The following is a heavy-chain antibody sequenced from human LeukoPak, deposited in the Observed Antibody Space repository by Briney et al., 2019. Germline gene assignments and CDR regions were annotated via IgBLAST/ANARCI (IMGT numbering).Heavy chain of an antibody. V-gene: IGHV3-23*01. Sequence: GGSLRLSCAASGLTFNNYAMSWVRQAPGKGLQWVSAISASVGTTYYADSVKGRFTISRDNSENTLFLQMNSLRAEDTAVYYCAKEPREYCSSTSCPNWFDSWGQGTLVTVSS. CDR1: GLTFNNYA. J-gene: IGHJ5*01. CDR3: AKEPREYCSSTSCPNWFDS. CDR2: ISASVGTT. D-gene: IGHD2-2*01.